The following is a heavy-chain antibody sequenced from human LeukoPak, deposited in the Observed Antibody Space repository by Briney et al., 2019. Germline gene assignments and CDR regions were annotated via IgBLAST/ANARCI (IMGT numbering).Heavy chain of an antibody. V-gene: IGHV3-11*01. CDR3: ATLLKARSLDGMDV. D-gene: IGHD3-3*01. CDR1: GFTFSDYY. J-gene: IGHJ6*01. CDR2: ISSSGSTI. Sequence: KPGGSLRLSCAASGFTFSDYYMIWIRQAPGKGLEWVSYISSSGSTIYYADSVKGRFTISRENPKNTLYLQMNSLRAEDTAVYYCATLLKARSLDGMDVCGEGDTVTVSS.